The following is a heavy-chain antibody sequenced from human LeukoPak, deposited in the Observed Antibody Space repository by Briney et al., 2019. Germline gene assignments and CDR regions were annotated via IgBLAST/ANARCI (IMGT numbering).Heavy chain of an antibody. J-gene: IGHJ4*02. Sequence: PGGSLRLSCVASGFTFSNYWMSWVPQAPGKGLEWVANIQKDGSEKHYVASVEGRFTISRDNAENSLFLQLNSLRVGDTAVYYCVRLWDSSGFFGYWGQGALVTVSS. CDR1: GFTFSNYW. CDR3: VRLWDSSGFFGY. CDR2: IQKDGSEK. D-gene: IGHD3-22*01. V-gene: IGHV3-7*01.